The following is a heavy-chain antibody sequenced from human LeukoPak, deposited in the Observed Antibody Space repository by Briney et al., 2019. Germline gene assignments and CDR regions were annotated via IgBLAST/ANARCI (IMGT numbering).Heavy chain of an antibody. J-gene: IGHJ4*02. D-gene: IGHD6-19*01. Sequence: GGSARLSCAASGFTLSSYAMSWVRQAPGKGREWVSAISGGGGSTYYADSVKGRFTISRDNSRDTLYLQMNSLRAEDTAVYYCAKDFISGWYRDLGYWGQGTLVTVSS. V-gene: IGHV3-23*01. CDR1: GFTLSSYA. CDR3: AKDFISGWYRDLGY. CDR2: ISGGGGST.